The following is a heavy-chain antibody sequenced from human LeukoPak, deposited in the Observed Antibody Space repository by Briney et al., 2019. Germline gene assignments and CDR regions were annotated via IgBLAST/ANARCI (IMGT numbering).Heavy chain of an antibody. Sequence: GGSLRLSCAASGFTFSTYNMNWVRQAPGKGLEWVSSITSSSSYTFYADSVKGRFTISRDNAKNSLYLQMNSLRAEDTAVYYCASRADYYDSRITYYYYYMDVWGKGTTVTISS. CDR1: GFTFSTYN. CDR3: ASRADYYDSRITYYYYYMDV. J-gene: IGHJ6*03. CDR2: ITSSSSYT. D-gene: IGHD3-22*01. V-gene: IGHV3-21*01.